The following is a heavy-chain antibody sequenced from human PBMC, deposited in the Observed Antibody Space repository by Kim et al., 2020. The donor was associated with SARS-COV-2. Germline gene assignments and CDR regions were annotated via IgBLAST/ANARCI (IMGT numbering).Heavy chain of an antibody. Sequence: SETLSLTCAVHGGPFSAYHWSWIRQPPGKGLEWIGEINHSGSTNYNPSLKSRVTISVDTSKNHFSLKLTSLTAADTAVYYCARRYYYGSGIAHWGQGTLV. J-gene: IGHJ4*02. D-gene: IGHD3-10*01. CDR3: ARRYYYGSGIAH. V-gene: IGHV4-34*01. CDR2: INHSGST. CDR1: GGPFSAYH.